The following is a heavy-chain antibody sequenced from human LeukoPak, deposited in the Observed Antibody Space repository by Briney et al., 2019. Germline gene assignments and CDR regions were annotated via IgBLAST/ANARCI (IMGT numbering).Heavy chain of an antibody. CDR3: AKPGPGPSGFDS. V-gene: IGHV3-23*01. CDR2: ISDSGGSA. J-gene: IGHJ4*02. CDR1: GFTFSTYA. Sequence: GGSLRLSCAASGFTFSTYAMNWVRQAPGKGLEWVSGISDSGGSAYYADSVKGRFTISRDNSKNTLYLQMNSLRAVDTAVYYCAKPGPGPSGFDSWGQGTLVTVSS. D-gene: IGHD7-27*01.